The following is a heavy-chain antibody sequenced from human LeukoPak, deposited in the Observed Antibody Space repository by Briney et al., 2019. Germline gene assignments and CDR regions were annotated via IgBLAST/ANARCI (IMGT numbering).Heavy chain of an antibody. Sequence: SETLSLTCTVSGGSISSSSYYWGWIRQPPGKGLEWIGSIYYSGNTYYNPSLKSRVSISVDTSNNQFSLKLSSVTAADTAVYYYARSYGSRVVGSLGWFDPWGQGTLVTVSS. CDR3: ARSYGSRVVGSLGWFDP. J-gene: IGHJ5*02. CDR1: GGSISSSSYY. V-gene: IGHV4-39*07. D-gene: IGHD3-10*01. CDR2: IYYSGNT.